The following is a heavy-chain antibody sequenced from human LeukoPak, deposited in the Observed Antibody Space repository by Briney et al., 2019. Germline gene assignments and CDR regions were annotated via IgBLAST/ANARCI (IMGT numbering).Heavy chain of an antibody. V-gene: IGHV4-59*08. CDR2: IFYSGST. J-gene: IGHJ4*02. CDR1: GGSIRSFY. Sequence: SETLSLTCTVSGGSIRSFYWSWIRQPPGKGLKWIGYIFYSGSTNYNPSLKSRVTISVDTSKNQFSLKLSSVTAADTAVYYCARHGSGYYLFDYWGQGTLVTVSS. CDR3: ARHGSGYYLFDY. D-gene: IGHD3-3*01.